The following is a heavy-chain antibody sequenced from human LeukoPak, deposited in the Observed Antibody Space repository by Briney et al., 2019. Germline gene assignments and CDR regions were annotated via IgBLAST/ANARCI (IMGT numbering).Heavy chain of an antibody. J-gene: IGHJ4*02. D-gene: IGHD6-19*01. CDR1: GYPFTDHY. CDR2: IDPEDGET. Sequence: ATVKISCKASGYPFTDHYIHWVHQAPGKGLEWMGQIDPEDGETIYAEKFQGRVTISADTSTDTGYMGLSGLRPEDTAMFYCAILRSGWYFDNWGQGTLVTVSS. V-gene: IGHV1-69-2*01. CDR3: AILRSGWYFDN.